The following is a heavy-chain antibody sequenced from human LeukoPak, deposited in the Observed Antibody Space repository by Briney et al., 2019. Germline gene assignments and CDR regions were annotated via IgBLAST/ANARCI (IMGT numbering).Heavy chain of an antibody. CDR3: ARVGTAWIGIRAFDI. CDR1: GFTFSSYG. V-gene: IGHV3-33*01. CDR2: IWYDGSNK. D-gene: IGHD5-12*01. Sequence: PGGSLRLSCAASGFTFSSYGMHWVRQAPGKGLEWVAVIWYDGSNKYYADSVKGRSTISRDNSKNTLYLQMNSLRAEDTAVYYCARVGTAWIGIRAFDIWGQGTMVTVSS. J-gene: IGHJ3*02.